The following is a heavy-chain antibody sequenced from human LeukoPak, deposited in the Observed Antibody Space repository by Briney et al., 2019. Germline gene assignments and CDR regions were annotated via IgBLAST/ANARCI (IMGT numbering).Heavy chain of an antibody. J-gene: IGHJ4*02. CDR1: GFTFSSYA. CDR2: ISGSGDST. D-gene: IGHD4-17*01. V-gene: IGHV3-23*01. CDR3: AKDGATTVTTSFDY. Sequence: PGGSLRLSCAASGFTFSSYAMSWVRQAPGKGLEWVSAISGSGDSTYYADSVKGRFTISRDNSKNTLYLQLNSLRAEDTAVYYCAKDGATTVTTSFDYWGQGTLVTVSS.